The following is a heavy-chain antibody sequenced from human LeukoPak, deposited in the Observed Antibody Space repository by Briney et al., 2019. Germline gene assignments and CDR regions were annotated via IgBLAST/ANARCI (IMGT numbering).Heavy chain of an antibody. Sequence: GGSLRLPCAASGFTFSSYAMNWVRQAPGKGLEWVSVISGSGGSTYYADSVKGRFSISRDNSKNTLYLQMNSLRAEDTAVYYCAKGGTYSGYDPSYFDYWGQGTLVTVSS. CDR1: GFTFSSYA. J-gene: IGHJ4*02. CDR2: ISGSGGST. CDR3: AKGGTYSGYDPSYFDY. V-gene: IGHV3-23*01. D-gene: IGHD5-12*01.